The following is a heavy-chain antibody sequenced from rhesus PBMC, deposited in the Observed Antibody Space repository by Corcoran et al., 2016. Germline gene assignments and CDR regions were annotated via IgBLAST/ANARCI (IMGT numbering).Heavy chain of an antibody. CDR1: GGSISSNY. Sequence: QLQLQESGPGLVKPSETLSLTCAVSGGSISSNYWIWIRQPPGKGLEWIGRISGSGGSTDYNPSLKSRVTNSTDTSKNQFSLKLSSVTAADTAVYYCARDYNFWTGYYTGDAFDFWGQGLRVTVSS. J-gene: IGHJ3*01. D-gene: IGHD3-3*01. CDR2: ISGSGGST. CDR3: ARDYNFWTGYYTGDAFDF. V-gene: IGHV4-173*01.